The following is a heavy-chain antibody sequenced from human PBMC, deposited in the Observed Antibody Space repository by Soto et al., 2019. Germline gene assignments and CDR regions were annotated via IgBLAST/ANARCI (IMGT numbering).Heavy chain of an antibody. V-gene: IGHV1-8*01. CDR2: VNPNSGNT. D-gene: IGHD2-15*01. Sequence: ASVKVSCKASGYTFTSYDIKWVRQATGQGLEWMGWVNPNSGNTGYAQKFQDRVSMTRDTSISTFYMELRSLRSEDTAVYYCARGWVGSRVAFLNYYMYVWGQGTTVTGSS. J-gene: IGHJ6*03. CDR3: ARGWVGSRVAFLNYYMYV. CDR1: GYTFTSYD.